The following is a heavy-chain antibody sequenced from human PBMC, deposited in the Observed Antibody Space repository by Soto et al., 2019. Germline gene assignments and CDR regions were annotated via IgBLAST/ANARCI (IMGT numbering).Heavy chain of an antibody. V-gene: IGHV3-23*01. J-gene: IGHJ4*02. CDR1: GFTFSSYA. Sequence: EVQLLESGGGLVQPGGSLRLSCAASGFTFSSYAMNWVRQAPGKGLEWVSAVSGGGGVTYYADSVRGRFTISRDNSKNTLYLQMNSLRVEDTAVCYCAKDRVAAAALTPFDYWGQGTLVTVSS. CDR2: VSGGGGVT. D-gene: IGHD6-13*01. CDR3: AKDRVAAAALTPFDY.